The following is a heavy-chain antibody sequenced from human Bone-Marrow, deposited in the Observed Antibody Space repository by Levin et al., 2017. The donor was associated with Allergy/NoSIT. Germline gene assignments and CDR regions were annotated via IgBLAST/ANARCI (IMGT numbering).Heavy chain of an antibody. V-gene: IGHV6-1*01. CDR2: TYYRSRWSN. CDR1: GDTIFASNVA. D-gene: IGHD5-24*01. Sequence: SETLSLTCGISGDTIFASNVAWNWIRQSPSRGLEWLGRTYYRSRWSNDFAVSVKSRITINPDTSKNQFSLQLNSVIPEDTAVYYCVRGQFSTFDIWGQGTVVTVSS. CDR3: VRGQFSTFDI. J-gene: IGHJ3*02.